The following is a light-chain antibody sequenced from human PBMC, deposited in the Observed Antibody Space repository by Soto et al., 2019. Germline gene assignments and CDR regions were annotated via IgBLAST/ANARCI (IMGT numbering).Light chain of an antibody. Sequence: QSVLTQPASVSGSPGQSITISCTGTSSDIGSHNFVSWHQQHPGKAPKFIIYGVSNRPSGVSNRFSGYKSGNTASLTISGLQADDEADYYCSSYTSTYIWVFGGGTKSPS. CDR2: GVS. CDR1: SSDIGSHNF. CDR3: SSYTSTYIWV. V-gene: IGLV2-14*01. J-gene: IGLJ3*02.